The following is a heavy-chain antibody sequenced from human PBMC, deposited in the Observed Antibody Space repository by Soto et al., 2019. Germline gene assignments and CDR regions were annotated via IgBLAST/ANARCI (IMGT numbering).Heavy chain of an antibody. CDR3: ARGFPSMAYYGEYYFDK. CDR2: IYSGGST. D-gene: IGHD3-10*01. CDR1: GFTVSSNY. Sequence: EVQMVESGGGLIQPGGSLRLSCAAFGFTVSSNYMTWVHQAPGKGLEWVSVIYSGGSTYYADSVKGRFTISRDNSRNTLYLQMNSLRAEDTAVYYCARGFPSMAYYGEYYFDKWGQGTLVTVSS. V-gene: IGHV3-53*01. J-gene: IGHJ4*02.